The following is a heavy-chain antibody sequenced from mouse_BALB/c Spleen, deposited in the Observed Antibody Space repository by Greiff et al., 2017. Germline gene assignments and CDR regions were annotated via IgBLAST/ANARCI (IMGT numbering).Heavy chain of an antibody. CDR1: GFTITDTY. CDR2: IDPANGNT. D-gene: IGHD1-1*02. Sequence: VQLQQSGAELVKPGASVKLSCTASGFTITDTYMHWVKQRPEQGLEWIGRIDPANGNTKYDPKFQGKATITADNTSNTAYLQRHSLASEDTAVYYCAGRWSYAMDYWGQGTSVTVSS. J-gene: IGHJ4*01. V-gene: IGHV14-3*02. CDR3: AGRWSYAMDY.